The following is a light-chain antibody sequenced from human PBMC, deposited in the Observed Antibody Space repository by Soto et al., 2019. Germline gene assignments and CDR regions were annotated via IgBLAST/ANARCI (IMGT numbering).Light chain of an antibody. J-gene: IGLJ2*01. Sequence: QSVLKQPPSVSGTPGQRVTISCTGSSSNIWAGYDVHWYQQLPGTAPKLLIYGNSNRPSGVPDRFSGSKSGTSASLAITGLQAEDEADYYCQSYDSSLSRVFGGGPNLTVL. CDR1: SSNIWAGYD. V-gene: IGLV1-40*01. CDR2: GNS. CDR3: QSYDSSLSRV.